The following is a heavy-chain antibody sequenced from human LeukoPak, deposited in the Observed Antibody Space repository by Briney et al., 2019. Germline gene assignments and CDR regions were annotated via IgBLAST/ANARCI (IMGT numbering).Heavy chain of an antibody. D-gene: IGHD6-13*01. J-gene: IGHJ6*02. Sequence: GRSLRLSCAASGFTFSSCAMHWVRQAPGKGLEWVAVISYDGSNKYYADSVKGRFTISRDNSKNTLYLQMNSLRAEDTAVYYCARDFGVSDSSSWYPIYYYYYYGMDVWGQGTTVTVS. CDR3: ARDFGVSDSSSWYPIYYYYYYGMDV. V-gene: IGHV3-30*04. CDR2: ISYDGSNK. CDR1: GFTFSSCA.